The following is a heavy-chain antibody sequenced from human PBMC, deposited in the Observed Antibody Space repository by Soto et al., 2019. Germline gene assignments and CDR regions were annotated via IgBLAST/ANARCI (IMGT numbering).Heavy chain of an antibody. J-gene: IGHJ6*02. CDR1: GFTLSRFM. D-gene: IGHD3-3*01. Sequence: PGGSLRLSCAASGFTLSRFMMNWVRQAPGQGLEWIAYISNTGRFSISRDDSSKIVYLQMNSLKSEDSGVYYCTSRLSIFYGMDVWGPGTTVTVSS. CDR3: TSRLSIFYGMDV. CDR2: ISNT. V-gene: IGHV3-48*01.